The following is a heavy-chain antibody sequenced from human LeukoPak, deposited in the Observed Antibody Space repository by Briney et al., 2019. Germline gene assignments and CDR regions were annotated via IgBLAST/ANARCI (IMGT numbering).Heavy chain of an antibody. V-gene: IGHV3-53*01. CDR2: IYSGGST. J-gene: IGHJ3*02. CDR3: ARATDAFDI. Sequence: GGSLRLSCAASGFTVRTNYMSWVRQAPGKGLEWVSIIYSGGSTYYADSVKGRFTISRDNAKNSLYLQMNSVRAEDTAVYYCARATDAFDIWGQGTMVTVSS. CDR1: GFTVRTNY.